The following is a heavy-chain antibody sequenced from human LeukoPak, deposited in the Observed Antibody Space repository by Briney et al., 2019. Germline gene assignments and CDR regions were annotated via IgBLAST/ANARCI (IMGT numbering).Heavy chain of an antibody. J-gene: IGHJ2*01. D-gene: IGHD6-13*01. V-gene: IGHV4-59*01. CDR1: GGSMSSYY. Sequence: SETLSLTCTVSGGSMSSYYWSWVRQPPGKGLEWVGYIYYSGSTNYNPSLKRRVTISVDTSKNQFSLKLSSVTAADTAVYYCARAYSSSWLQNHWYFDLWGRGTLVTVSS. CDR3: ARAYSSSWLQNHWYFDL. CDR2: IYYSGST.